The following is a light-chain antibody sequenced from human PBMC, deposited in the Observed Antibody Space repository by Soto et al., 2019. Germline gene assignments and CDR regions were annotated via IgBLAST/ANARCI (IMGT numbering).Light chain of an antibody. V-gene: IGKV3-20*01. J-gene: IGKJ4*01. CDR3: QQYQSLT. CDR2: GAS. Sequence: EIVLTQSPAILALSPRDRATISYRASQSVSSSYLAWYQHKPGQAPRLLIHGASSRVTGIPDRFSGSGSGTDFTLTITRLEPEDFAVYYCQQYQSLTFGGGAKVDVK. CDR1: QSVSSSY.